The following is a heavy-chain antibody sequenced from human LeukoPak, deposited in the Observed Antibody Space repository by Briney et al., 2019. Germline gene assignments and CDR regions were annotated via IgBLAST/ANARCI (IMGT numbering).Heavy chain of an antibody. CDR1: GGSISSYY. D-gene: IGHD3-3*01. CDR2: IYYSGST. CDR3: ARLYYDFWSGYYTGWYFDL. Sequence: SETLTLTCTVSGGSISSYYWSWIRQPPGKGLEWIGYIYYSGSTNYNPSLKSRVTISADTSKNKFSLQQSSVTAADTAVYYCARLYYDFWSGYYTGWYFDLWGRGTLVTVSS. V-gene: IGHV4-59*01. J-gene: IGHJ2*01.